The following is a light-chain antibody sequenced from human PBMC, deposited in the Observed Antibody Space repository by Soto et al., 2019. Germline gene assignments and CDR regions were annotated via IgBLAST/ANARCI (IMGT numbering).Light chain of an antibody. CDR2: DVT. J-gene: IGLJ2*01. CDR3: CSHADTYTVV. Sequence: QSALTQPRSVSGSPGQSVTISCTGTSSDIGSYNRVSWFQQPPGEAPKLIIYDVTKRPSGVPDRFSGSKSGNTASLTISGLQAEDEADYDCCSHADTYTVVFGGGTKLTVL. CDR1: SSDIGSYNR. V-gene: IGLV2-11*01.